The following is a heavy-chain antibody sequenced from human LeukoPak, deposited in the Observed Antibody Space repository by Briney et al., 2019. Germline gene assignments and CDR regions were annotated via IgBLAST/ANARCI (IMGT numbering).Heavy chain of an antibody. V-gene: IGHV4-34*01. J-gene: IGHJ4*02. Sequence: SETLSLTCAVYGGSFSGYYWSWIRQPPGKGLEWIGEINHSGSTNYNPSLKSRVTISVDTSKNQFSLKLSSVTAADTAVYYCARDYSGSYGYWGQGTLVTVSS. CDR2: INHSGST. D-gene: IGHD1-26*01. CDR3: ARDYSGSYGY. CDR1: GGSFSGYY.